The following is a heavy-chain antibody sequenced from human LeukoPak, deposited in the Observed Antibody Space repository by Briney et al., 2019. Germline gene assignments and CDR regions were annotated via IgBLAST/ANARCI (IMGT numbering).Heavy chain of an antibody. D-gene: IGHD3-22*01. CDR3: ASQSISGSSLSYFDY. Sequence: PSETLSLTCTVSGGSIRRYYWSWIRQPPGKGLEWIGNIYDSGSTNYNPSLKSRVTISVDTSKNQCSLKLSSVTAADTAVYYCASQSISGSSLSYFDYWGQGTLVNVSS. V-gene: IGHV4-59*01. CDR2: IYDSGST. CDR1: GGSIRRYY. J-gene: IGHJ4*02.